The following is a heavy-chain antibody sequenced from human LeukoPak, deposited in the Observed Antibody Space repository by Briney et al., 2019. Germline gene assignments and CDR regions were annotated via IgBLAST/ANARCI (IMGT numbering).Heavy chain of an antibody. Sequence: SETLSLTCTVSGGSISSGGYYWSWIRQHPGKGLEWIGYIYYSGGTYYNPSLKSRVTISVDTSKNQFSLKLSSVTAADTAVYYCAREPCSSTSCYYNWFDPWGQGTLVTVSS. CDR1: GGSISSGGYY. CDR2: IYYSGGT. V-gene: IGHV4-31*03. D-gene: IGHD2-2*01. CDR3: AREPCSSTSCYYNWFDP. J-gene: IGHJ5*02.